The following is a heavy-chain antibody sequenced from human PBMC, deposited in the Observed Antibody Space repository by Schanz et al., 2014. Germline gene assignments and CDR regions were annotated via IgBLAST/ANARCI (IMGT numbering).Heavy chain of an antibody. D-gene: IGHD6-13*01. CDR1: GYTFVGYY. J-gene: IGHJ4*02. V-gene: IGHV1-2*02. Sequence: QVQLVQSGPEVKKPGASVRVSCQASGYTFVGYYIHWLRQAPGQGLEWMGWINPDSGDTNYVQNFQGRVTMTRDTSITTAYMDLSRLTSDDTAVYYCAGVYRWQHILGHFDSWGQGSLVTVSS. CDR2: INPDSGDT. CDR3: AGVYRWQHILGHFDS.